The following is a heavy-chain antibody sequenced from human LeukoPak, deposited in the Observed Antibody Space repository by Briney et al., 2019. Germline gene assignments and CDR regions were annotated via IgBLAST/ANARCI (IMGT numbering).Heavy chain of an antibody. V-gene: IGHV1-69*13. D-gene: IGHD5-12*01. CDR2: IIPIFGTA. Sequence: GASVKVSCKASGGTFSSYAISWVRQAPGQGLEWMGGIIPIFGTANYAQKFQGRVTITADESTSTAYMELSSLRSEDTAVYYCARVGYDLDYYYYYMDVWGKGTTVTIS. CDR3: ARVGYDLDYYYYYMDV. CDR1: GGTFSSYA. J-gene: IGHJ6*03.